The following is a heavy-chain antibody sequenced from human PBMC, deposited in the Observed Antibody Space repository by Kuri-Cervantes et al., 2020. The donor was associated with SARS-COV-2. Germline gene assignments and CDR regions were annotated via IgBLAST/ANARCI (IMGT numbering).Heavy chain of an antibody. Sequence: SETLSLTCTVSGGSISSYYWSWIRQPAGKGLEWIGRIYTSGSTNYNPSLKSRVTISVDTSKNQFSLKLSSVTVADTAVYYCARAAYCGGDCYYYFDYWGRGTLVTVSS. J-gene: IGHJ4*02. CDR2: IYTSGST. CDR1: GGSISSYY. CDR3: ARAAYCGGDCYYYFDY. V-gene: IGHV4-4*07. D-gene: IGHD2-21*01.